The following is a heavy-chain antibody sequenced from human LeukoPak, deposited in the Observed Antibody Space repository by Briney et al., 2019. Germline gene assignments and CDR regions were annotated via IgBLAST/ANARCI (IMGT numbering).Heavy chain of an antibody. CDR2: INPNSGGT. Sequence: ASVKVSCKASGYTFTGYYMHRVRQAPGQGLEWMGWINPNSGGTNYAQKFQGRVTMTRDTSISTAYMELSRLRSDDTAVYYCAREGDYYDSSGYYFDYWDQGTLVTVSS. V-gene: IGHV1-2*02. CDR3: AREGDYYDSSGYYFDY. CDR1: GYTFTGYY. J-gene: IGHJ4*02. D-gene: IGHD3-22*01.